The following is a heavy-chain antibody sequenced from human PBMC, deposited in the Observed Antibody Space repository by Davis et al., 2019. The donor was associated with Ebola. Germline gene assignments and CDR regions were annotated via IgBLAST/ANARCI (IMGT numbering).Heavy chain of an antibody. D-gene: IGHD2-15*01. CDR1: GFTFSSYA. CDR3: ARDRGVADYYGMDV. CDR2: ISYDGSNK. Sequence: GESLKISCAASGFTFSSYAMHWARQAPGKGLEWVAVISYDGSNKYYADSVKGRFTISRDNSKNTLYLQMNSLRAEDTAVYYCARDRGVADYYGMDVWGQGTTVTVSS. J-gene: IGHJ6*02. V-gene: IGHV3-30*04.